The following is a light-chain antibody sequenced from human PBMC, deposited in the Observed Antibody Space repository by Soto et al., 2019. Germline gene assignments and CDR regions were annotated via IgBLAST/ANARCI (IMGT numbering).Light chain of an antibody. CDR3: QQYGSSPPT. V-gene: IGKV3-20*01. CDR1: QSVNSNY. Sequence: EIVLTQSPCTLSLSPGERATLSCRASQSVNSNYLAWYRRKPGQAPSLLIYDASTRATAMPGRFSGSGSGTDFTLTITRLEPEEFAVYYCQQYGSSPPTFGQGTKVEIK. CDR2: DAS. J-gene: IGKJ1*01.